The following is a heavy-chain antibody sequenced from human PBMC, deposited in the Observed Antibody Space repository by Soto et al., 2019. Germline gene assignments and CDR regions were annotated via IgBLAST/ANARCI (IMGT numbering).Heavy chain of an antibody. V-gene: IGHV3-30*18. D-gene: IGHD3-9*01. Sequence: PGGSLRLSCAASGFTFSSDGIHWVRQAPGKGLEWVAVISYDGSNKYYADSVKGRFTISRDNSKNTLYLQMNSLRAEDTAVYYCAKDHYDTLTGYYGPDYWGQGT. CDR2: ISYDGSNK. CDR3: AKDHYDTLTGYYGPDY. CDR1: GFTFSSDG. J-gene: IGHJ4*02.